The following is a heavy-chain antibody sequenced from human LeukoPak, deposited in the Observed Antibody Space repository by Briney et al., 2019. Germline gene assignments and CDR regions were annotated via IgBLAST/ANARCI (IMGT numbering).Heavy chain of an antibody. J-gene: IGHJ6*03. Sequence: PGGSLRLSCAASGLTVSRNYMSWVRQAPGKGLESVSVIYSGGSTYYADSVRGRFTISRDNSKNTLYLQMNSLRAEDTAVYYCARKSLYYDILTGYYNYYMDVWGKGTTVTISS. D-gene: IGHD3-9*01. CDR2: IYSGGST. CDR1: GLTVSRNY. V-gene: IGHV3-53*01. CDR3: ARKSLYYDILTGYYNYYMDV.